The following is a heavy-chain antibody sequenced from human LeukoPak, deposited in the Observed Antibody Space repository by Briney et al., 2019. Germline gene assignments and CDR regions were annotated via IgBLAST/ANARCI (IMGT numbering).Heavy chain of an antibody. CDR2: IYSGGST. CDR3: ARELEGYCDY. CDR1: GFTFSSYA. Sequence: PGGSLRLSCAASGFTFSSYAMSWVRQAPGKGLEWASVIYSGGSTYYADSVKGRFTISRDNSKNTLYLQMNSLRAEDTAVYYCARELEGYCDYWGQGTLVTVSS. J-gene: IGHJ4*02. V-gene: IGHV3-66*01. D-gene: IGHD5-24*01.